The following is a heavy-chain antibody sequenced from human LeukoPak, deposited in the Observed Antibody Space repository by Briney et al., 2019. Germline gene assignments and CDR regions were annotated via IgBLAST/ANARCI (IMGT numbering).Heavy chain of an antibody. CDR1: GYTFTGYY. D-gene: IGHD4-17*01. CDR2: INPNSGGT. J-gene: IGHJ6*02. V-gene: IGHV1-2*02. CDR3: ARGPPDYGDYYYYYGMDV. Sequence: ASVKVSCKASGYTFTGYYMHWVRQAPGQGLEWMGWINPNSGGTNYAQKFQGRVTMTRDTSISTAYMELSRLRSDDTAVYYCARGPPDYGDYYYYYGMDVWGQGTTVTVSS.